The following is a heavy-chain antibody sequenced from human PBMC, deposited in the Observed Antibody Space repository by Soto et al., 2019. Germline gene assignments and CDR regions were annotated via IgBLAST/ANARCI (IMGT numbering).Heavy chain of an antibody. J-gene: IGHJ5*02. D-gene: IGHD3-22*01. CDR1: GFTFSTYS. V-gene: IGHV3-21*01. CDR3: ATLLDYYDTSGLPRWWFDP. Sequence: PAGSMRLSCAASGFTFSTYSMTWVRQATGRGLEWVSSISTISDYIYYADSVKGRFTISRDNAKNSLYLQMNSLRAEDTAVYYCATLLDYYDTSGLPRWWFDPWGQGTLVTVSS. CDR2: ISTISDYI.